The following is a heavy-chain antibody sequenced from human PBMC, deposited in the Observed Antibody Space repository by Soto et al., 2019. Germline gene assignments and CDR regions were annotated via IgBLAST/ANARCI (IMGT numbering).Heavy chain of an antibody. V-gene: IGHV3-15*01. Sequence: GGSLRLSCAASGFTFSNAWMSWVRQAPGKGLEWVGRIKSKTDGGTTDYAAPVKGRFTISRDDSKNTLYLQMNSLKTEDTAVYYCTTGITEGSGWYFDYWGQGTLVTVSS. J-gene: IGHJ4*02. CDR2: IKSKTDGGTT. CDR3: TTGITEGSGWYFDY. D-gene: IGHD6-19*01. CDR1: GFTFSNAW.